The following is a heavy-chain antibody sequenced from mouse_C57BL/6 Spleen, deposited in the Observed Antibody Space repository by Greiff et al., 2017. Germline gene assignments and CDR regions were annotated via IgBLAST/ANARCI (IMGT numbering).Heavy chain of an antibody. CDR3: ARTTTVGYFDV. J-gene: IGHJ1*03. Sequence: EVQLQQSGAELVKPGASVKLSCTASGFNITDYYMHWVKQRTEQGLEWIGRIDPADGETKYDPKFQGKATITADTSSNTAYLQLSSLTSEDTAVYYCARTTTVGYFDVWGTGTTVTVSS. V-gene: IGHV14-2*01. D-gene: IGHD1-1*01. CDR1: GFNITDYY. CDR2: IDPADGET.